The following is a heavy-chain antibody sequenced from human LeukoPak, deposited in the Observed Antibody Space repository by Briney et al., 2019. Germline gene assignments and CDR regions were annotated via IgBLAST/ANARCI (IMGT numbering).Heavy chain of an antibody. CDR2: IKSDERSA. CDR1: GFTITNHW. D-gene: IGHD1-26*01. Sequence: GGSLRLSCAVSGFTITNHWMYWVRQAPGRGLVWVSRIKSDERSAAYADSVKGPITISRDNAKNTLYLQMNSLRAEDTAVYYCATVFKGSSLQDYWGQGTLVTVSS. CDR3: ATVFKGSSLQDY. V-gene: IGHV3-74*03. J-gene: IGHJ4*02.